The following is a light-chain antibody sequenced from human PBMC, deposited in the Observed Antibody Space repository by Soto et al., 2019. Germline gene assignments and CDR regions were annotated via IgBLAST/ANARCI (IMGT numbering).Light chain of an antibody. CDR2: EGS. CDR1: SSYVGSYNL. J-gene: IGLJ1*01. V-gene: IGLV2-23*01. CDR3: CSYAGSSAYV. Sequence: QYVLTQPASVSGSPGQSITLSCTGTSSYVGSYNLVAWYQQHPGKAPKVMIYEGSKRPSGVSNRFSGSKSGNTASLTISGLQAEDEADYYCCSYAGSSAYVFGTGTKLTAL.